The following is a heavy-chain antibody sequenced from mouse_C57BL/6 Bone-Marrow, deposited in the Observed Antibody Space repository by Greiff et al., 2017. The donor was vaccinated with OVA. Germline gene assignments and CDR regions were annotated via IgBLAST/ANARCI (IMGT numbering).Heavy chain of an antibody. CDR3: ASADYYGSSPYYFDY. Sequence: QVQLQQPGAELVKPGASVKLSCKASGYTFPSYWLHWVKQRPGRGLEWIGRIDPNSGGTKYNEKLKSKATLTVDKPSSTAYMQLSRLTSEDSAVYYCASADYYGSSPYYFDYWGQGTTLTVSS. J-gene: IGHJ2*01. CDR2: IDPNSGGT. CDR1: GYTFPSYW. V-gene: IGHV1-72*01. D-gene: IGHD1-1*01.